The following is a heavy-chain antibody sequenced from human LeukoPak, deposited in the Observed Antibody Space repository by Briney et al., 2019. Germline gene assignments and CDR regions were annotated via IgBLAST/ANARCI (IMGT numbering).Heavy chain of an antibody. J-gene: IGHJ6*03. CDR3: GRVYCSTTSCYDYYDYYMDV. V-gene: IGHV3-20*04. CDR2: INWDGAST. CDR1: GFRFDDYG. D-gene: IGHD2-2*01. Sequence: GGSLRLSCAASGFRFDDYGMSWVRHVPGKGLEWVSGINWDGASTGYADSVKGRFTISRENVKNFLYLQMNSLRVEDTALYFCGRVYCSTTSCYDYYDYYMDVWGKGTTVTVSS.